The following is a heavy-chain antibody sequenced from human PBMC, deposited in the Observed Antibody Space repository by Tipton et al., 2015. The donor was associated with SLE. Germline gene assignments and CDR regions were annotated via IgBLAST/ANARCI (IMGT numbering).Heavy chain of an antibody. CDR2: INWKGGST. D-gene: IGHD3-16*02. V-gene: IGHV3-20*04. Sequence: SLRLSCAASGFTFDDYGMSWVRQAPGKGLEWVSGINWKGGSTGYADSVKGRFTISRDNAKNSLYLQMNSLRAEDTALYYCARPSRDVWGSYRLDYWGQGTLVTVSS. J-gene: IGHJ4*02. CDR3: ARPSRDVWGSYRLDY. CDR1: GFTFDDYG.